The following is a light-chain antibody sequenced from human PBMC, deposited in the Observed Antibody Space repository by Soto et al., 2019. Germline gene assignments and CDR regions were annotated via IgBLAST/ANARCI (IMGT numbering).Light chain of an antibody. CDR2: TNN. J-gene: IGLJ2*01. V-gene: IGLV1-44*01. CDR3: AAWDDSLNGLL. CDR1: SSNIGAGYD. Sequence: QSVLTQTPSVSGAPGQKITMSCTGSSSNIGAGYDVHWYQQLPGTAPKLLIYTNNQRPSGVPDRFSGSKSGTSASLAISGLQSEDEADYYCAAWDDSLNGLLFGGGTKLTVL.